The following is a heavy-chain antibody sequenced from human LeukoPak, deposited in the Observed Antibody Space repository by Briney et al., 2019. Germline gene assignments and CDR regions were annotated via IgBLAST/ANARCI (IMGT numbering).Heavy chain of an antibody. CDR3: ARDEQLEVLRGTYYMDV. D-gene: IGHD6-6*01. J-gene: IGHJ6*03. CDR1: GYTFTSYG. V-gene: IGHV1-18*01. Sequence: ASVKVSCKASGYTFTSYGISWVRQAPGQGLEWMGWISAYNGNTNYAQKLQGRVTMTTDTSTSTAYMELRSLRSDDTAVYYCARDEQLEVLRGTYYMDVWGKGTTVTVSS. CDR2: ISAYNGNT.